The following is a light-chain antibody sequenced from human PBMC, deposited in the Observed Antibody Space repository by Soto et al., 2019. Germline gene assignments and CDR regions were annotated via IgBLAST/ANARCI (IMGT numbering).Light chain of an antibody. Sequence: QSALTQPPSVSGSPGQSVTISCTGTSSDVGKYDRVSWYQQSPGTAPKLIIYEVTTRPSGVPARFSGSKSGNTASLTISGLQAEDGADYYCSSYVSTSRYVFGAGTKVTVL. CDR3: SSYVSTSRYV. CDR1: SSDVGKYDR. V-gene: IGLV2-18*02. CDR2: EVT. J-gene: IGLJ1*01.